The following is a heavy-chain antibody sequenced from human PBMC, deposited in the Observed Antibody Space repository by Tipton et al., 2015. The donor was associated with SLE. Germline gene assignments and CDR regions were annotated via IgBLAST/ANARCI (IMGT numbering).Heavy chain of an antibody. CDR2: IFDNGST. CDR1: GDSISSHY. V-gene: IGHV4-59*08. J-gene: IGHJ6*02. CDR3: ARHSGDYYYYDLDV. Sequence: TLSLTCSVSGDSISSHYWSWIRQPPGKGLEWIGDIFDNGSTNYSPSLKSRVTISVDTSKNQFSLNLNSVTAADTAMYYFARHSGDYYYYDLDVWGQGTTVTVFS.